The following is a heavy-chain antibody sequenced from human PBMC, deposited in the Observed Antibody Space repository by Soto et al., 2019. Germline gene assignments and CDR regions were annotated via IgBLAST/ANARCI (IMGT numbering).Heavy chain of an antibody. V-gene: IGHV4-61*08. Sequence: PSETLSLTCTVSGGSISSGDYYWSWIRQPPGKGLEWIGYIYYSGSTNYNPSLKSRVTISVDTSKNQFSLKLSSVTAADTAVYYCARYRYYDSSGKGPFDYWGQGTLVTVSS. CDR3: ARYRYYDSSGKGPFDY. D-gene: IGHD3-22*01. CDR1: GGSISSGDYY. J-gene: IGHJ4*02. CDR2: IYYSGST.